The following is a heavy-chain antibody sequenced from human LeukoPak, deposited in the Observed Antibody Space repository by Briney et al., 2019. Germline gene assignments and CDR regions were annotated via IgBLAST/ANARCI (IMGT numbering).Heavy chain of an antibody. J-gene: IGHJ5*02. CDR1: GGTFSSYA. Sequence: SVKVSCKASGGTFSSYAISWVRQAPGQGLEWMGGIIPIFGTANYAQKFQGRVTITADESTSTAYMELSSLRSEDTAVYYCARVSVVDIVVVPAEYNWFDPWGQGTLVTVSS. D-gene: IGHD2-2*03. CDR2: IIPIFGTA. V-gene: IGHV1-69*13. CDR3: ARVSVVDIVVVPAEYNWFDP.